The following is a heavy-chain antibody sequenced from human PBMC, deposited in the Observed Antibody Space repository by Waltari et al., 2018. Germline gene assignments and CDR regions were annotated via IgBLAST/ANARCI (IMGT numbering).Heavy chain of an antibody. CDR3: AREGSGTWFQPDS. J-gene: IGHJ4*02. CDR2: INHSGFT. CDR1: GGSFTAYY. Sequence: QVQLQQWGAGLLKPSETLSLSCAVSGGSFTAYYWSWIRPPPGKGLEWHGQINHSGFTESHPSLTSRVTISVDTSRRQVSLTLTSLTAADTAVYFCAREGSGTWFQPDSWGQGILVTVSS. D-gene: IGHD6-25*01. V-gene: IGHV4-34*02.